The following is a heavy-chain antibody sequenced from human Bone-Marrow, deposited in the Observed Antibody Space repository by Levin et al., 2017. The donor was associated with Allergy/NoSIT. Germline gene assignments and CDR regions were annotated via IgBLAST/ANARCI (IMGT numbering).Heavy chain of an antibody. CDR3: ARGLRGMATITGVHS. CDR2: ISSSSRHI. CDR1: GFTFLSYT. D-gene: IGHD5-24*01. Sequence: GGSLRPSCAAYGFTFLSYTMAWVRQAPGKGLEWVSSISSSSRHIYYADSLKGRFTISRDNAKNSLYLQMSSLRVEDTAVYYCARGLRGMATITGVHSWGQGTLVTVSS. V-gene: IGHV3-21*01. J-gene: IGHJ4*02.